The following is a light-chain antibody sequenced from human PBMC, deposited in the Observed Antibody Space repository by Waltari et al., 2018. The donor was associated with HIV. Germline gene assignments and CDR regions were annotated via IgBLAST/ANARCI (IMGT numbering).Light chain of an antibody. CDR3: QSADSSGTPV. J-gene: IGLJ2*01. V-gene: IGLV3-25*03. Sequence: SSELTQPPSVPVSPGQTARITCSGDALPKQYAYWYQQQPGQAPELVIYKDSERPSVIPERFSGSSSGTTVTLTISGVQAEDEADYYCQSADSSGTPVFGGGTKLTVL. CDR2: KDS. CDR1: ALPKQY.